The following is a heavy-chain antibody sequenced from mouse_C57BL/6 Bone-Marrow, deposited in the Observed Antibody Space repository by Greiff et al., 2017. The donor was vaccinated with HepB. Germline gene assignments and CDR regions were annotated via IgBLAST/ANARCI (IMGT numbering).Heavy chain of an antibody. Sequence: EVHLVESGGGLVKPGGSLKLSCAASGFTFSSYAMSWVRQTPEKRLEWVATISDGGSYTYYPDNVKGRFTISRDNAKNNLYLQMSHLKSEDTAMYYCAREKITTVVYWYFDVWGTGTTVTVSS. V-gene: IGHV5-4*01. CDR2: ISDGGSYT. CDR1: GFTFSSYA. CDR3: AREKITTVVYWYFDV. D-gene: IGHD1-1*01. J-gene: IGHJ1*03.